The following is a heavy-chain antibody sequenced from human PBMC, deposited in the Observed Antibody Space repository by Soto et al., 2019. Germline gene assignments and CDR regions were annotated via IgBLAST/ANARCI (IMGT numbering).Heavy chain of an antibody. J-gene: IGHJ4*02. Sequence: PGGSLRLSCAASGFTFSSDWLHWVRQPPGKGLEWVSRINTDGTGTSYADSVKGRFTISRHNAKNTLYLQLNSLRAEDTALYYCARGYSSVPDYWGQGTLVTVSS. V-gene: IGHV3-74*01. CDR2: INTDGTGT. D-gene: IGHD6-19*01. CDR1: GFTFSSDW. CDR3: ARGYSSVPDY.